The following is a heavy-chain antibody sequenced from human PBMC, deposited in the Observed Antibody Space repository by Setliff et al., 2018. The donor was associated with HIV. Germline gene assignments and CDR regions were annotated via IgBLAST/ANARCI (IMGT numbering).Heavy chain of an antibody. V-gene: IGHV3-11*03. CDR3: ARRTLGFDAAGALDY. Sequence: PGGSLRLSCASSGFSFADHYVAWIRQSPGKGLEWISYISHSGTYTNYADSMKGRFTISRDNSKNVVYLQMNSLTAEDAAIYYCARRTLGFDAAGALDYWGQGTLVTVSS. D-gene: IGHD2-15*01. CDR1: GFSFADHY. CDR2: ISHSGTYT. J-gene: IGHJ4*02.